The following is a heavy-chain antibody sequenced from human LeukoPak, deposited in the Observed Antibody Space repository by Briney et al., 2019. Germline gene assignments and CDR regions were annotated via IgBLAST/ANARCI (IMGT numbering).Heavy chain of an antibody. D-gene: IGHD2-15*01. Sequence: SETLSLTCTVSGGSISSSSYYWGWIRQPPGKGLEWIGEINHSGSTNYNPSLKSRVTISVDTSKNQFSLKLSSVTAADTAVYFCARTHVVTATVDLWGQGTLVTVSS. CDR3: ARTHVVTATVDL. CDR1: GGSISSSSYY. V-gene: IGHV4-39*07. J-gene: IGHJ5*02. CDR2: INHSGST.